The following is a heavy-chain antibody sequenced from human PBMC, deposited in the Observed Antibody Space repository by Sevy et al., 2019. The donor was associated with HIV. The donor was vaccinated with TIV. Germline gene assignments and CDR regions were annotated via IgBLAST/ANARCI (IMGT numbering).Heavy chain of an antibody. CDR3: ARDLRSNYNNYFDP. J-gene: IGHJ5*02. CDR1: GFPFSTYA. CDR2: ISYDGSNK. D-gene: IGHD4-4*01. Sequence: GGSLRLSCAASGFPFSTYALHWVRQAPGKGLEWVAVISYDGSNKYYADSVKGRFTISRDSSKNTLYLQINSLKTEDTAVYYCARDLRSNYNNYFDPWGQGTLLTVSS. V-gene: IGHV3-30-3*01.